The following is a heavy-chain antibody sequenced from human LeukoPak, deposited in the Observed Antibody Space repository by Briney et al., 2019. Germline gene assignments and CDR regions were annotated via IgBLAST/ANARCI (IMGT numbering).Heavy chain of an antibody. CDR3: ARSDGFSGYSSLGDS. J-gene: IGHJ5*01. CDR1: GYSFTSHY. Sequence: ASVKVSCKASGYSFTSHYMHWVRQAPGQGLEWMGLINPSGSSTLYAQKFQGRVTMTRDMSTTTDYMELSRLRSDDTAVYYCARSDGFSGYSSLGDSWGQGTLVTVSS. CDR2: INPSGSST. D-gene: IGHD3-22*01. V-gene: IGHV1-46*01.